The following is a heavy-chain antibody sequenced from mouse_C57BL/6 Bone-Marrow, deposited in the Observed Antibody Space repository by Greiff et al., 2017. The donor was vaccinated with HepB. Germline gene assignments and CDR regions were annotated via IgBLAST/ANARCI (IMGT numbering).Heavy chain of an antibody. Sequence: QVQLKQSGAELVRPGTSVKMSCKASGYTFTNYWIGWAKQRPGHGLEWIGDIYPGGGYTNYNEKFKGKATLTADKSSSTAYMQFSSLTSEDSAIYYCARGIYYGNPSWFAYWGQGTLVTVSA. CDR1: GYTFTNYW. D-gene: IGHD2-1*01. V-gene: IGHV1-63*01. CDR2: IYPGGGYT. J-gene: IGHJ3*01. CDR3: ARGIYYGNPSWFAY.